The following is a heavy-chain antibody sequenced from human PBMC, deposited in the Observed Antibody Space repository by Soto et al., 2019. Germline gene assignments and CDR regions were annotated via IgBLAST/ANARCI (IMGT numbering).Heavy chain of an antibody. D-gene: IGHD2-2*01. CDR2: IDPYETGI. Sequence: EVQLVESGGGLVQPGGSLRLSCAASGFAFSSYWMHWVRQAPGKGLVWVSRIDPYETGINYADSVKGRFTISRANAKNTLYLQMNRLSAQYTTVYYCTSDTFGSRDSWGQGTLVTVSS. CDR1: GFAFSSYW. J-gene: IGHJ4*02. V-gene: IGHV3-74*01. CDR3: TSDTFGSRDS.